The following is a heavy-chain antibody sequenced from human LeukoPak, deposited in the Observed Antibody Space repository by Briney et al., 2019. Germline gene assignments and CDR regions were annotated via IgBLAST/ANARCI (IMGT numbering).Heavy chain of an antibody. CDR2: IYYSGST. J-gene: IGHJ4*02. D-gene: IGHD7-27*01. CDR3: ARVRGLGKLLFDY. CDR1: GGSISSYY. V-gene: IGHV4-59*01. Sequence: SETLSLTCTVSGGSISSYYRSWIRQPPGKGLEWIGYIYYSGSTNYNPSLKSRVTISVDTSKNQFSLKLSSVTAADTAVYYCARVRGLGKLLFDYWGQGTLVTVSS.